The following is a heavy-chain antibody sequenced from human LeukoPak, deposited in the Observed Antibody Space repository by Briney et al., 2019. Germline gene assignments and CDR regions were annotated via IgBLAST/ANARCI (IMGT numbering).Heavy chain of an antibody. CDR1: GFTFSGFA. CDR2: ISRSGEST. Sequence: PGGSLRLSCAASGFTFSGFAMSWIRQAPGKGLEWVSSISRSGESTFYADSVRGRFTISRDNSKNTVYLQMNSLRAEDTAVYYCAKGGYSNGRYYYYYMDVWGEGTTVTVSS. D-gene: IGHD5-18*01. CDR3: AKGGYSNGRYYYYYMDV. J-gene: IGHJ6*03. V-gene: IGHV3-23*01.